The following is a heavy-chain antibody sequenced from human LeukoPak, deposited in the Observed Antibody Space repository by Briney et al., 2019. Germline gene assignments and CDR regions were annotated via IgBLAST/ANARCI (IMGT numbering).Heavy chain of an antibody. J-gene: IGHJ4*02. Sequence: GGSLRLSCAASGFTFSSYSINWVRQAPGKGLEWVSYISSSSNTIYYADSVKGRFTISRDNAKNSLYLQMNSLRAEDTAVYYCARDGFIAAAGIRGAPSDYWGQGTLVTVSS. V-gene: IGHV3-48*01. D-gene: IGHD6-13*01. CDR1: GFTFSSYS. CDR2: ISSSSNTI. CDR3: ARDGFIAAAGIRGAPSDY.